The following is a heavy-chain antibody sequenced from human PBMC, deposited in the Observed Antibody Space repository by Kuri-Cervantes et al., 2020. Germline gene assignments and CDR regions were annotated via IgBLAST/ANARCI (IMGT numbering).Heavy chain of an antibody. V-gene: IGHV1-3*02. Sequence: ASVKVSCKASGYTLTSYAMHWVRQAPGQRLEWMGWSNAGNGNTKYSQEFQGRVTITRDTSASTAYMELSSLRSEDTAVYYCATRIAAAGPTPFDYWGQGTLVTVSS. J-gene: IGHJ4*02. CDR3: ATRIAAAGPTPFDY. CDR2: SNAGNGNT. D-gene: IGHD6-13*01. CDR1: GYTLTSYA.